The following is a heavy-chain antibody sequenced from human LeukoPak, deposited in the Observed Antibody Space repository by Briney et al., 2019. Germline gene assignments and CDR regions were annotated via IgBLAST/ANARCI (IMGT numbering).Heavy chain of an antibody. CDR2: ISSSSSYI. V-gene: IGHV3-21*01. D-gene: IGHD4-23*01. CDR1: GFTFSSYS. CDR3: ACPGGGNSGGY. J-gene: IGHJ4*02. Sequence: GGSLRLSCAASGFTFSSYSMNWVRQAPGKGLEWVSSISSSSSYIYYADSVKGRFTISRDNAKNSLYLQMNSMRAEDTAVYYCACPGGGNSGGYWGQGTLVTVSS.